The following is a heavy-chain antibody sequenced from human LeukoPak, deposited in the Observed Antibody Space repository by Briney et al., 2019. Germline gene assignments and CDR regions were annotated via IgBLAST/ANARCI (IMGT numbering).Heavy chain of an antibody. V-gene: IGHV1-18*01. CDR2: ISTYNGRT. Sequence: ASVKVSCKASNYTFISYSITWVRQAPGQGLEWMGWISTYNGRTNYAPNFQDRVTMTSERSTSTAYMALRSLRSDDTAVYYCARLNSTHLFDTIYHQLDYWGQGALVTVSS. CDR1: NYTFISYS. J-gene: IGHJ4*02. D-gene: IGHD2/OR15-2a*01. CDR3: ARLNSTHLFDTIYHQLDY.